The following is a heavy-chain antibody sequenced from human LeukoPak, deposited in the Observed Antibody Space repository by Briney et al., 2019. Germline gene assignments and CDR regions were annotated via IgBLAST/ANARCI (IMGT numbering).Heavy chain of an antibody. CDR3: AGSGRYYYYYMDV. CDR1: GFTLSSYE. J-gene: IGHJ6*03. V-gene: IGHV3-23*01. Sequence: PGGSLRLSCTASGFTLSSYEMSWIRQAPGKGLEWVSSIDYSGGSTHYADSVMGRFTISRDNSKNTLYLQMNSLRAEDTAVYYCAGSGRYYYYYMDVWGKGTTVTVSS. CDR2: IDYSGGST. D-gene: IGHD2-15*01.